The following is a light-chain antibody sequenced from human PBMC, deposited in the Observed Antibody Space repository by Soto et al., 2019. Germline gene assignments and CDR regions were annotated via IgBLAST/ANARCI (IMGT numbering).Light chain of an antibody. CDR2: KAS. CDR3: QQYHSFSRT. J-gene: IGKJ1*01. CDR1: QSISSW. Sequence: DIQMTQSPSTLSASVGDRVTITCRASQSISSWLAWYQQKPGKAPKPLIYKASSLESGVTSRLSGSGSGTEFTLTISSLQPDDFATYYGQQYHSFSRTFGPWTKVEI. V-gene: IGKV1-5*03.